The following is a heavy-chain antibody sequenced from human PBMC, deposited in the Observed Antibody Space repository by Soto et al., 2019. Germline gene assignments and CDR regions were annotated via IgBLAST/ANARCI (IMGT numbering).Heavy chain of an antibody. V-gene: IGHV3-11*01. CDR1: GFTFSDYY. J-gene: IGHJ6*03. CDR3: ARVPTYYDFWSGYYRHYYYMDV. Sequence: QVQLVESGGGLVKPGGSLRLSCAASGFTFSDYYMSWIRQAPGKGLEWVSYISSSGSTIYYADSVKGRFTISRDNAKNSLYLQMNSLRAEDTAVYYCARVPTYYDFWSGYYRHYYYMDVWGKGTTVTVSS. CDR2: ISSSGSTI. D-gene: IGHD3-3*01.